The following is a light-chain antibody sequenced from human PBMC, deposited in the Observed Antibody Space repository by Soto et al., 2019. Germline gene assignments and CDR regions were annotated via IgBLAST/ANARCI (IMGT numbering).Light chain of an antibody. J-gene: IGLJ7*01. CDR1: SGHNTYA. Sequence: QLVLTQSPSASASLGASVKLTCTLTSGHNTYAIAWHQQQPGKGPRYLMKLNSDGSHSRGDGIPDRFSGSSSGAERYLTISSLQSEDEADYYCQTWDTGIRVFGGGTQLTVL. CDR3: QTWDTGIRV. CDR2: LNSDGSH. V-gene: IGLV4-69*01.